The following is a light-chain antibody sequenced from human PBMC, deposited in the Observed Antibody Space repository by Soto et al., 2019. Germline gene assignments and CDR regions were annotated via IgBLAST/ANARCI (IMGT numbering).Light chain of an antibody. CDR2: EVT. J-gene: IGLJ1*01. CDR1: TCDVGTYDY. CDR3: SSQTRVNTRV. V-gene: IGLV2-14*01. Sequence: QSVLTQPASVSGSPGQSTAVSCTCTTCDVGTYDYVSWYQQYPDKAPKLIIYEVTQRPSGVSNRFSGSKSGNTASLTISGLQAEDEADYDCSSQTRVNTRVFGTGTKVTVL.